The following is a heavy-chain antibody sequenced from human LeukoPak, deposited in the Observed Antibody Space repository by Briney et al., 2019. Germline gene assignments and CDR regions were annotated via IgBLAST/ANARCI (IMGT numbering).Heavy chain of an antibody. CDR2: IHPEGNEK. Sequence: PGGSLRLSCAVSGFTFSKFWMSWVRQAPGRVLEWVANIHPEGNEKYHVESVKGRFTISRDNAKNLLFLQMNGLRVEDTAVYYCAREDDFSGDHWGQGTLVTVSS. J-gene: IGHJ4*02. V-gene: IGHV3-7*01. D-gene: IGHD1-1*01. CDR3: AREDDFSGDH. CDR1: GFTFSKFW.